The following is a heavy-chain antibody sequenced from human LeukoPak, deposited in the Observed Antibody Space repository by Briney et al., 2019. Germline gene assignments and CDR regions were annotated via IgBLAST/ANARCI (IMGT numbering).Heavy chain of an antibody. J-gene: IGHJ4*02. V-gene: IGHV1-2*06. D-gene: IGHD3-10*01. Sequence: VSVKVSCKASGYTFTGYYMHWVRQAPGQGLEWMGRINPNSGGTNYAQKFQGRVTMTRDTSISTAYMELSRLRSDDTAVYYCERGGSSYRFGEYPYYYDYWGQGTLVTVSS. CDR1: GYTFTGYY. CDR3: ERGGSSYRFGEYPYYYDY. CDR2: INPNSGGT.